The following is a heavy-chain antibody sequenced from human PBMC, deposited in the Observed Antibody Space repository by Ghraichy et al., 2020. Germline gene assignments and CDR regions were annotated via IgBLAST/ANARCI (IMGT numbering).Heavy chain of an antibody. CDR3: AKEAVGLFDY. CDR2: ISYDGSNR. Sequence: LSLTCVDSEFTFNSYGMHWVHQAPGKGLEWVAVISYDGSNRYYAESVKGRFTISRDNSKNTLYLQMNSLRSEDTAVYYCAKEAVGLFDYWGQGTLVIVSS. D-gene: IGHD6-19*01. V-gene: IGHV3-30*18. J-gene: IGHJ4*02. CDR1: EFTFNSYG.